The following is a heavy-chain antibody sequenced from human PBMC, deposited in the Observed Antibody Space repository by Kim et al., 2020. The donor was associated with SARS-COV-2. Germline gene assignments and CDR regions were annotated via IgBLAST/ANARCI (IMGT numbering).Heavy chain of an antibody. D-gene: IGHD6-13*01. Sequence: SETLSLTCSISGGSITSATYYWGWIRQAPGKGLEWVGSVFQSGTPHYSPSLKIRVTISVGSSKKQFSLTLNSVTAADTAIYYCARHIPIATAWSDWGQGALVTVSS. J-gene: IGHJ4*02. CDR3: ARHIPIATAWSD. CDR2: VFQSGTP. CDR1: GGSITSATYY. V-gene: IGHV4-39*01.